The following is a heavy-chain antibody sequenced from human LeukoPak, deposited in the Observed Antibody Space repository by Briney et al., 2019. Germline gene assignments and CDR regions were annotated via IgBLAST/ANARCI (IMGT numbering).Heavy chain of an antibody. J-gene: IGHJ3*02. D-gene: IGHD4-17*01. CDR1: GFTFSRYG. CDR3: ARDSSTTVTGAFDI. Sequence: GRSLRLSCVASGFTFSRYGMHWVRQAPGKGLEWVAIIWYDGSNKYYADSVKGRFTISRDNSKNTLYLQMNSLRAEDTAVYYCARDSSTTVTGAFDIWGQGTMVTVSS. CDR2: IWYDGSNK. V-gene: IGHV3-33*01.